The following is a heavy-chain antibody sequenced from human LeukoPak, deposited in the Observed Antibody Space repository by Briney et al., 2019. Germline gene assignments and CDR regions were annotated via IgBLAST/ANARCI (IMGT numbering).Heavy chain of an antibody. Sequence: GGSLRLSCAASGFAFSTYAMQWVRQAPEKGLEYVSGISGNGDTIYYADSVKGRFTMSRDNSRNTLYLQMGSLRSEDTAVYYCARELQGGYCSGGSCSVAREVYYYYGMDVWGQGTTVTVSS. CDR1: GFAFSTYA. CDR3: ARELQGGYCSGGSCSVAREVYYYYGMDV. J-gene: IGHJ6*02. V-gene: IGHV3-64*02. D-gene: IGHD2-15*01. CDR2: ISGNGDTI.